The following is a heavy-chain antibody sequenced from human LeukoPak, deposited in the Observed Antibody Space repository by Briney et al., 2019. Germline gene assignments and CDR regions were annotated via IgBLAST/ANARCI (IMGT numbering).Heavy chain of an antibody. CDR2: IIGSGGST. J-gene: IGHJ4*02. CDR3: AKAVSGFDY. V-gene: IGHV3-23*01. D-gene: IGHD3-3*01. CDR1: GFTFSSYA. Sequence: GGSLRLSCAASGFTFSSYAMSWVRQAPGKGLEWVSTIIGSGGSTYYADSVKGRFTISRDNSKNTLYLQVNSLRAADTAVYYCAKAVSGFDYWGQGTLVTVSS.